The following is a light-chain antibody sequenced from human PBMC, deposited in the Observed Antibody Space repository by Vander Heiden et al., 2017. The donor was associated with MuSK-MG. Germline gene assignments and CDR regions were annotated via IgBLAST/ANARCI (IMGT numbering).Light chain of an antibody. J-gene: IGKJ1*01. CDR1: QGISSD. CDR3: QQDDSFPRT. V-gene: IGKV1D-8*01. Sequence: VIWMTQSPSLLSASTGDRVTISCRMSQGISSDGAWYQQKPGKAPELLIYAARFSGSGSGTDFTLTISCLQSEDFATYYCQQDDSFPRTFGQGTKVEIK. CDR2: A.